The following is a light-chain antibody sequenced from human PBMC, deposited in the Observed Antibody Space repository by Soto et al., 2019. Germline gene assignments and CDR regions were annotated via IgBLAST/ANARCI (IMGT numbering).Light chain of an antibody. CDR3: QQSYNTPPST. Sequence: GDRVTLTCRASQSIITYLNWYQQKPGKAPKLLIYGASSLQSGVPSWFSGSGSGTDFTLTISSLQPQDFATYYCQQSYNTPPSTFGQGTKLEIK. V-gene: IGKV1-39*01. CDR2: GAS. CDR1: QSIITY. J-gene: IGKJ2*01.